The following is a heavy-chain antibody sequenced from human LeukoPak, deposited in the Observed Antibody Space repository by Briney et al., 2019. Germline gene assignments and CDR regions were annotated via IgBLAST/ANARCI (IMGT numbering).Heavy chain of an antibody. Sequence: GGSLRLSCAASGFTFSSYAMSWVRQAPGKGLEWVSYIDTSSSTIYYADSVKGRFTVSRDNAKNSLYLQMKSLRAEDTTVYYCARDMGYSGSWPGYFDYWGQGVLVTVSS. D-gene: IGHD1-26*01. J-gene: IGHJ4*02. CDR3: ARDMGYSGSWPGYFDY. V-gene: IGHV3-48*04. CDR2: IDTSSSTI. CDR1: GFTFSSYA.